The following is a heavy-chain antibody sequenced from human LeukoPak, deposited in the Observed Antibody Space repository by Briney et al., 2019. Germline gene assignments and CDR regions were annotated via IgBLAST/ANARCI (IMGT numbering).Heavy chain of an antibody. J-gene: IGHJ4*02. V-gene: IGHV3-33*06. CDR2: IWYDGSKK. Sequence: GRSLRLSCAASGFTFSTYGIHWVRQAPGKGLEWVAVIWYDGSKKYYADSVKGRFTISRDNSKNTLYLQMNSLRPEDMAVYSCAKDHRSYSTGPDYWGQGTLVTVSS. CDR3: AKDHRSYSTGPDY. CDR1: GFTFSTYG. D-gene: IGHD4-17*01.